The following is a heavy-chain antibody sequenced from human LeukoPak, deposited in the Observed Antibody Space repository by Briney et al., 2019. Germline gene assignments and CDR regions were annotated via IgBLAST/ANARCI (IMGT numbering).Heavy chain of an antibody. CDR1: GGSISSGGYS. CDR3: ARGDADYGIYYFDD. V-gene: IGHV4-30-2*01. Sequence: SETLSLTCAVSGGSISSGGYSWSWIRQPPGKGLEWIGYIYHSGSTYYNPSLKSRVTISVDRSKNQFSLKLSSVAAADTAVYYCARGDADYGIYYFDDWGQGTLVTVSS. D-gene: IGHD4-17*01. J-gene: IGHJ4*02. CDR2: IYHSGST.